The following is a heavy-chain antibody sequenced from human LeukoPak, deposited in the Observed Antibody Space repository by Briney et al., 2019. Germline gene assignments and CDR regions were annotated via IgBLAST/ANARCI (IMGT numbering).Heavy chain of an antibody. D-gene: IGHD2-2*01. J-gene: IGHJ4*02. Sequence: KPSETLSLTCTVSGGSISSSSYYWGWIRQPPGKGLEWIGSIYYSGSTYYNPSLKSRVTISVDTSKNQFSLKLSSVTAADTAVYYCATSEDIVAVPAADWGQGTLVTVSS. CDR1: GGSISSSSYY. CDR3: ATSEDIVAVPAAD. V-gene: IGHV4-39*07. CDR2: IYYSGST.